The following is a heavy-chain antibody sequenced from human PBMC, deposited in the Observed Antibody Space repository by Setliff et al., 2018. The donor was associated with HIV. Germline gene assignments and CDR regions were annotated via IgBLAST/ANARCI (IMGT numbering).Heavy chain of an antibody. J-gene: IGHJ4*02. Sequence: ASVKVSCKASGYTFTSYGISWVRQAPGQGLEWMGWINAYNGNTNYAQKLQGRVTMTTDTSTSTAYMELRILRSDDTAVYYCAKYRSSWYEGKFDYWGQGTLVTVSS. CDR3: AKYRSSWYEGKFDY. D-gene: IGHD6-13*01. CDR2: INAYNGNT. CDR1: GYTFTSYG. V-gene: IGHV1-18*01.